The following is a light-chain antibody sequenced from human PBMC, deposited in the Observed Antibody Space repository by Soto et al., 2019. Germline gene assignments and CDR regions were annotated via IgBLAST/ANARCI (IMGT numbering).Light chain of an antibody. CDR1: QGIRNY. Sequence: DIQMTQSPSSLSASVGDRVTITCRASQGIRNYLAWYQQNPGKVPKLLIYAASTLHSGVPSRFSGSGSGTDFTLTISSLQPEDVATYYCQKYNSVPLTFGGGTKVEFK. J-gene: IGKJ4*01. V-gene: IGKV1-27*01. CDR3: QKYNSVPLT. CDR2: AAS.